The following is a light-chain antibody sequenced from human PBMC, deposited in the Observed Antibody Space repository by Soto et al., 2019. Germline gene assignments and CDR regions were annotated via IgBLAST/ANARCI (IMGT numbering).Light chain of an antibody. Sequence: EIVLTQSPVTLSLPTGERATLSCRASQRISSHLAWYQQKPGRAPRLLIYDASNRATGIPAKFSGSGSETDFTLTISSLEPEDFAVYYCQQRNSWPFTFGEGTKVDIK. V-gene: IGKV3-11*01. CDR3: QQRNSWPFT. J-gene: IGKJ4*01. CDR2: DAS. CDR1: QRISSH.